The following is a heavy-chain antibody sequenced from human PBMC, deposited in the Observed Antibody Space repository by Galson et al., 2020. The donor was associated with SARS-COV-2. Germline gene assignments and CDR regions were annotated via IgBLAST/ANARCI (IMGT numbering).Heavy chain of an antibody. CDR2: IKSKTDGGTT. J-gene: IGHJ6*03. Sequence: GGSLRLSCAASGFTFSTAWMSWVRQAPGKGLEWVGRIKSKTDGGTTDYAAPVKGRFTISRDNSKNTLYLQMNSLKTEDTAVYYCTTDPPGYSSSWYYYYMDVWGKGTTVTVSS. CDR3: TTDPPGYSSSWYYYYMDV. CDR1: GFTFSTAW. D-gene: IGHD6-13*01. V-gene: IGHV3-15*01.